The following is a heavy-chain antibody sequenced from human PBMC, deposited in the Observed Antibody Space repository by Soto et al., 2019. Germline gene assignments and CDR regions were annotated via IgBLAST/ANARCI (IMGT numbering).Heavy chain of an antibody. J-gene: IGHJ4*02. CDR1: GFSLSTSGMC. CDR2: IDWDDDK. D-gene: IGHD2-21*02. V-gene: IGHV2-70*01. Sequence: SGPTLVNPTQTLTLTCTFSGFSLSTSGMCVSWIRQPPGKALEWLALIDWDDDKYYSTSLKTRLTISKDTSKNQVVLTMTNMDPVDTATYYCARIRGNHGGNSGDYYFDYWGQGTLVTVSS. CDR3: ARIRGNHGGNSGDYYFDY.